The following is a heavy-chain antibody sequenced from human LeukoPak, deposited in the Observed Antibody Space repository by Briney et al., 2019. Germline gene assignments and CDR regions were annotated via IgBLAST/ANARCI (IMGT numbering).Heavy chain of an antibody. Sequence: SETLSLTCTVSGGSISSYYWSWIRQPPGKGLEWIGYIYYSGSTNYNPSVKSRITMSVDISKNHFSLKLSSVTAADTAVYYCAKAVFSYDSSAFFFNPWGQGTLVTDSS. D-gene: IGHD3-22*01. CDR1: GGSISSYY. CDR3: AKAVFSYDSSAFFFNP. J-gene: IGHJ5*02. CDR2: IYYSGST. V-gene: IGHV4-59*01.